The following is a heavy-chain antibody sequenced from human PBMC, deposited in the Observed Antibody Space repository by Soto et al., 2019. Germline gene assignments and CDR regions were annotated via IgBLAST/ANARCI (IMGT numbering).Heavy chain of an antibody. CDR1: GGTFSSYA. CDR2: IIPIFCTA. V-gene: IGHV1-69*01. D-gene: IGHD1-1*01. Sequence: QVQLVQSGAEVQKPGSSVKVSCKASGGTFSSYAISWVRQAPGQGLEWMGGIIPIFCTANYAQKFQRRVTMTAGESTRRVYIELSSLRSEDTAVYYCARDTNSDGTDYYCSMDVWGQGRTVTVSS. J-gene: IGHJ6*02. CDR3: ARDTNSDGTDYYCSMDV.